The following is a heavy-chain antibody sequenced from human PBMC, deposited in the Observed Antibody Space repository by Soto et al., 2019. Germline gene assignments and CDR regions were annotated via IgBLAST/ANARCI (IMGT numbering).Heavy chain of an antibody. CDR1: GVTFKDYG. V-gene: IGHV3-30*03. CDR3: ARDGWGSNWYFDI. CDR2: ISYDGKQT. J-gene: IGHJ2*01. D-gene: IGHD3-16*01. Sequence: PXGSLRLTCRAPGVTFKDYGMHWVRQAPGKGLEWVAVISYDGKQTYYADSVKGRFTISKDKSKRTLFLQMNSLRVDDTAVYYCARDGWGSNWYFDIWGRGTLVTVSS.